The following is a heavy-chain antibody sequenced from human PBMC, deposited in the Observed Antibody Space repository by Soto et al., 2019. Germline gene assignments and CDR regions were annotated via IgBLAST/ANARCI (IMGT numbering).Heavy chain of an antibody. CDR3: ARQDGDPGAFDI. D-gene: IGHD4-17*01. CDR2: INPRGGST. CDR1: GYTFTSHY. J-gene: IGHJ3*02. Sequence: QVQLVQSGAEVKKPGASVKVSCKASGYTFTSHYIHWVRQAPGQGLEGMGMINPRGGSTRYAQKFQGMVTMTRDPSTTTVHMELSSPRSEDTAVYYCARQDGDPGAFDIWGQGTLVTVSS. V-gene: IGHV1-46*03.